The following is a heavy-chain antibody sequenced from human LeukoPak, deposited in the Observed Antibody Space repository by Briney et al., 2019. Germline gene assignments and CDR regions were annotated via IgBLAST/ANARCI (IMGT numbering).Heavy chain of an antibody. CDR1: GYTFTGYY. CDR3: ARPDCSSTSCLNAFDI. J-gene: IGHJ3*02. Sequence: ASVKVSCKASGYTFTGYYMHWVRQAPGQGLEWMGRINPNSGGTNYAQKFQGRVTTTRDTSISTAYMELSRLRSDDTAVYYCARPDCSSTSCLNAFDIWGQGTMVTVSS. V-gene: IGHV1-2*06. D-gene: IGHD2-2*01. CDR2: INPNSGGT.